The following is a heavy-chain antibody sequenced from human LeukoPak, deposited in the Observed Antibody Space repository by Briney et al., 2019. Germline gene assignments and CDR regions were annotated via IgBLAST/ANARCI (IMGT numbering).Heavy chain of an antibody. CDR2: IYYSGST. CDR3: AKHSYYYDSSGYYYLDY. Sequence: SETLSLTCTVSGGSISSYYWSWIRQPPGKGLEWIGYIYYSGSTNYNPSLKSRVTTSVDTSKNQFSLKLSSVTAADTAVYYCAKHSYYYDSSGYYYLDYGGKGTWVT. CDR1: GGSISSYY. D-gene: IGHD3-22*01. J-gene: IGHJ4*02. V-gene: IGHV4-59*08.